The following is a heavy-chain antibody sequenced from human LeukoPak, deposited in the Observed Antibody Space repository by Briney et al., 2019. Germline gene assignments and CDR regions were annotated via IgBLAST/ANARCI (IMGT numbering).Heavy chain of an antibody. J-gene: IGHJ3*02. CDR1: GGSISSSSYY. V-gene: IGHV4-61*01. CDR3: ARAGYYDSGAFDI. CDR2: IHYSGST. D-gene: IGHD3-22*01. Sequence: SETLSLTCTVSGGSISSSSYYWSWIRQPPGKGLEWIGYIHYSGSTNYNPSLKSRVTISVDTSKNQFSLKLSSVTAADTAVYYCARAGYYDSGAFDIWGQGTMVTVSS.